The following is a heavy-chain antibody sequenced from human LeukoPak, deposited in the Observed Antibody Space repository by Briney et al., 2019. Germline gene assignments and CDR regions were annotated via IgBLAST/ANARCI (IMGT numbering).Heavy chain of an antibody. CDR3: ARDGAFRIYDY. V-gene: IGHV3-7*01. CDR1: GFTFSSYW. Sequence: PGGSLRLSCAASGFTFSSYWMTWARQAPGKGLEWVASIKQDGNEKYYVDSVKGRFTISRDNARNSLYLQMSSLRADDTAVYYCARDGAFRIYDYWGQGTLVTVSS. J-gene: IGHJ4*02. CDR2: IKQDGNEK. D-gene: IGHD3-3*02.